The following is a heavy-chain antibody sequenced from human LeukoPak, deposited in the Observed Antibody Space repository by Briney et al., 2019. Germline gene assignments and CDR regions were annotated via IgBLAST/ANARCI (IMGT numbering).Heavy chain of an antibody. CDR2: ISGGGGST. V-gene: IGHV3-23*01. J-gene: IGHJ4*02. D-gene: IGHD5-24*01. Sequence: GGSLRLSCAASGFTFSSYAMSWVRQAPGKGLEWVSTISGGGGSTFYADSVKGRFTISRDNSKNTLYLQMNSLRAEDTAVYYCAKGRGWLQFFDYWGQGTLVTVSS. CDR3: AKGRGWLQFFDY. CDR1: GFTFSSYA.